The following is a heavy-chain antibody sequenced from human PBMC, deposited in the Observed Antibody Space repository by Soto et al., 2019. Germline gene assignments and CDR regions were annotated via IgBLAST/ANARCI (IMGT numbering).Heavy chain of an antibody. CDR3: ARRLFGSGWTLDS. J-gene: IGHJ4*02. V-gene: IGHV4-59*13. Sequence: SETLSLTCDVSGASITTYYWSWIRQAPGKGLEWIGNVYHTGSTDYNSSLRSRVTISVDTSKNQFSLNMNSVTAADTAVYYCARRLFGSGWTLDSWGQGDLGTVSS. D-gene: IGHD6-19*01. CDR2: VYHTGST. CDR1: GASITTYY.